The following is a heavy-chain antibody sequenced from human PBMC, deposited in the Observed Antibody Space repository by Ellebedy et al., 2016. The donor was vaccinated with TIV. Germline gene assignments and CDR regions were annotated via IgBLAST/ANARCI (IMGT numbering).Heavy chain of an antibody. CDR1: ASSLSTYP. Sequence: GGSLRPSCPASASSLSTYPMSWVRPVPGKWLEWVSSISGGGSRTHYADSVKGRFTISRDTSKNTLYLQMNSLRAEDTAVYYCAKHALAAGDGNWFDPWGQGTLVTVSS. CDR3: AKHALAAGDGNWFDP. J-gene: IGHJ5*02. CDR2: ISGGGSRT. D-gene: IGHD6-13*01. V-gene: IGHV3-23*01.